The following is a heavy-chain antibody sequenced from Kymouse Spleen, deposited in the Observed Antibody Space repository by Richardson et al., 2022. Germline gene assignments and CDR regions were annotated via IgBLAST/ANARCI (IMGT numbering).Heavy chain of an antibody. Sequence: QLQLQESGPGLVKPSETLSLTCTVSGGSISSSSYYWGWIRQPPGKGLEWIGSIYYSGSTYYNPSLKSRVTISVDTSKNQFSLKLSSVTAADTAVYYCARQHYGSGSYSPGGMDVWGQGTTVTVSS. CDR2: IYYSGST. J-gene: IGHJ6*02. CDR1: GGSISSSSYY. CDR3: ARQHYGSGSYSPGGMDV. D-gene: IGHD3-10*01. V-gene: IGHV4-39*01.